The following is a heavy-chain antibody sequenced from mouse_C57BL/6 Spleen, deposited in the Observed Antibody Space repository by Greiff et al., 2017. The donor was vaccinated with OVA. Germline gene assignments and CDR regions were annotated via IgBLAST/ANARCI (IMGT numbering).Heavy chain of an antibody. CDR3: ARWGVANWDRGGLDY. J-gene: IGHJ2*01. CDR2: IGPGRGST. CDR1: GYTFTDSY. V-gene: IGHV1-77*01. Sequence: QVQLQQSGAELVKPGASVKISCKASGYTFTDSYINWVKQRPGQGLEWIGKIGPGRGSTYYNEKFKGKATLTADKSSSTAYMQLSSLTSEDSAVYFCARWGVANWDRGGLDYWGQGTTLTVSS. D-gene: IGHD4-1*01.